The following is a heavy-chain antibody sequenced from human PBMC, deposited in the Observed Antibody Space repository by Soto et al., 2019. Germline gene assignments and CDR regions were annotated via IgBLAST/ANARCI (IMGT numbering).Heavy chain of an antibody. CDR1: GYTFTDYH. Sequence: ASVKVSCKASGYTFTDYHIHWVRQAPGQGLEFMGWINANNGGAGSAQQFQGRVTVTRATSITTVYMELSNLRSDDTAVYYCAREGGSETLQPSYNWFDTWSQGTLVTVSS. D-gene: IGHD6-25*01. V-gene: IGHV1-2*02. CDR2: INANNGGA. CDR3: AREGGSETLQPSYNWFDT. J-gene: IGHJ5*02.